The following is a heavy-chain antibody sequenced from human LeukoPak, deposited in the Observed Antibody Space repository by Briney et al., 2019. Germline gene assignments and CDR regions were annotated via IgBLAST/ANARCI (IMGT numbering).Heavy chain of an antibody. D-gene: IGHD6-13*01. V-gene: IGHV3-11*06. CDR2: ISSSSTYT. Sequence: GGSLRLSCAASGFTFSDYYMSWIRQAPGKGLEWVSYISSSSTYTNYEDSVKGRFTISRNNAKNSLYLQMDSLRAEDTAVYYCAKDVSWGSSWSSGGNFDYWGQGTLVTVSS. CDR3: AKDVSWGSSWSSGGNFDY. J-gene: IGHJ4*02. CDR1: GFTFSDYY.